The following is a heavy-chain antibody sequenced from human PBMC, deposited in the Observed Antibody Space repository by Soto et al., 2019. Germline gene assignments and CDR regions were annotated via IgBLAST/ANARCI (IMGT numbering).Heavy chain of an antibody. Sequence: SETLSLTCIVSGESISSSSYYWGWTRQPPGKGLEWIGSIYYSGRTYYNPSFKSRVTISIDTSKNQFSLKLSSVTATDTAVYYCARQRTTVVTQAYFDHWGQGALVTVSS. CDR1: GESISSSSYY. J-gene: IGHJ4*02. D-gene: IGHD2-21*02. V-gene: IGHV4-39*01. CDR2: IYYSGRT. CDR3: ARQRTTVVTQAYFDH.